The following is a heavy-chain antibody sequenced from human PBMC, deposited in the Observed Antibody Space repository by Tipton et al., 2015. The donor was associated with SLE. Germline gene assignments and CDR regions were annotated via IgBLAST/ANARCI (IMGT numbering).Heavy chain of an antibody. CDR2: VHYSGTP. J-gene: IGHJ3*02. Sequence: TLSLTCPVSVGSITNHYCNWIRQSPWEGMEWIGYVHYSGTPHDNPSLTSRVTMSVDMSKNQFSLRLTSVTAADTAVYYCARTLGAIAHTVYDAFDIWGQGKMVTVSS. CDR1: VGSITNHY. D-gene: IGHD1-26*01. V-gene: IGHV4-59*11. CDR3: ARTLGAIAHTVYDAFDI.